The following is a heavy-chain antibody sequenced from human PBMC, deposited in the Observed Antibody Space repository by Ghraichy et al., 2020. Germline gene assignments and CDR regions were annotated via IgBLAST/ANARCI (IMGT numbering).Heavy chain of an antibody. V-gene: IGHV3-23*01. Sequence: GSLRLSCTASGFTFSSDAMNWVRQAPGKGLEWVSTISNSGGSTYYADSVKGRFTISRDNSKNTLYLQMNSLRAEDTAVYYCAKSSDYYASGNYYFYWGQGTLVTVSS. J-gene: IGHJ4*02. D-gene: IGHD3-10*01. CDR1: GFTFSSDA. CDR2: ISNSGGST. CDR3: AKSSDYYASGNYYFY.